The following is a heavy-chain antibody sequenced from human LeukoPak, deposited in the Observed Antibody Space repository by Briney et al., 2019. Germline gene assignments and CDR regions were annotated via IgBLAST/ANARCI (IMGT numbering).Heavy chain of an antibody. D-gene: IGHD3-9*01. V-gene: IGHV4-31*03. CDR1: GGSISSGGYY. CDR2: IYYSGST. J-gene: IGHJ5*02. Sequence: SQTLSPTCTVSGGSISSGGYYWSWIRQHPGKGLEWIGYIYYSGSTYYNPSLKSRVTISVDTSKNQFSLKLSSVTAADTAVYYCARGPYDILTGSNWFDPWGQGTLVTVSS. CDR3: ARGPYDILTGSNWFDP.